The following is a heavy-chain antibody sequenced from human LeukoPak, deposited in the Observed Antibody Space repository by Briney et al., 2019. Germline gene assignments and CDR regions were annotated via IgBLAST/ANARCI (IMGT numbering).Heavy chain of an antibody. J-gene: IGHJ6*03. CDR3: ARVCDAAAGPTYYYYMDV. Sequence: SETLSLTCTVSSGSISSGHYYWSWIRQPPGKGLEWIGYIYYSGSTYYNPSLKSRVTISVDTSKNQFSLKLSSVTAADTAVYYCARVCDAAAGPTYYYYMDVWGKGTTVTVSS. V-gene: IGHV4-30-4*08. CDR1: SGSISSGHYY. CDR2: IYYSGST. D-gene: IGHD6-13*01.